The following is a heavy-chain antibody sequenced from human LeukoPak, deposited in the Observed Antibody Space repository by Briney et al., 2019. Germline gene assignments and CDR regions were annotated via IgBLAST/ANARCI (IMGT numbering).Heavy chain of an antibody. V-gene: IGHV1-46*01. CDR3: ARAMLKRGYCSGGSCYSAFDI. CDR2: INPSGGST. D-gene: IGHD2-15*01. J-gene: IGHJ3*02. CDR1: GYTFTSYY. Sequence: ASVKVSCKASGYTFTSYYMHWVRQAPGRGLEWMGIINPSGGSTSYAQKFQGRVTMTRDTSTSTVYMELSSLRSEDTAVYYCARAMLKRGYCSGGSCYSAFDIWGQGTMVTVSS.